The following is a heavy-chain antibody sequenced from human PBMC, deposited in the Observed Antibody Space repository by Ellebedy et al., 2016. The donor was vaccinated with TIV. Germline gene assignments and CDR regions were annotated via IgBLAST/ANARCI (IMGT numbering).Heavy chain of an antibody. CDR1: GFTFRSHG. CDR3: ARGGSSGSSDY. D-gene: IGHD3-10*01. Sequence: GGSLRLSXVASGFTFRSHGIYWVRQAPGKGLAWVAAISSDGSNKYYADSVKGRFTISRDNSKNTLYLQMNSLRTDDMAVYYCARGGSSGSSDYWGQGTLVTVSS. V-gene: IGHV3-30*03. CDR2: ISSDGSNK. J-gene: IGHJ4*02.